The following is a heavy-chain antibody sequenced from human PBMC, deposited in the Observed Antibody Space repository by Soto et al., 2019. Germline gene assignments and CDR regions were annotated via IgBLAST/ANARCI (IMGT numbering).Heavy chain of an antibody. J-gene: IGHJ6*02. Sequence: GGSLRLSCAASGSTFSSYEMNWVRQAPGKGLEWVSYISSSGSTIYYADSVKGRFTISRDNAKNSLYLQMNSLRAEDTAVYYCASIWWPPGGMDVWGQGTTVTVSS. D-gene: IGHD2-8*02. CDR1: GSTFSSYE. V-gene: IGHV3-48*03. CDR3: ASIWWPPGGMDV. CDR2: ISSSGSTI.